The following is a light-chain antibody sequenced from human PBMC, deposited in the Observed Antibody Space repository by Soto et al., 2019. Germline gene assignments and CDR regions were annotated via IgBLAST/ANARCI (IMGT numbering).Light chain of an antibody. J-gene: IGKJ5*01. V-gene: IGKV3-15*01. CDR1: ESVGTY. CDR3: QQDNKWPPVT. Sequence: EIVMRQSPATLSVSPGERATLSCRASESVGTYLAWYQQKPGQAPRLLIYGASTRAPGVPDRFSGSGSGTDFTLTINNVRSEDSAVYYCQQDNKWPPVTFGQGTRVEI. CDR2: GAS.